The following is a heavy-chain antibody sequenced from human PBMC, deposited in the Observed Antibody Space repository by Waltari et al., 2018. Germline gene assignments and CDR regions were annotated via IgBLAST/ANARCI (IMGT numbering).Heavy chain of an antibody. V-gene: IGHV3-53*01. Sequence: EVQLVESGGGLIQPGGSLRLSCAASGFPVSNNYMGWVRQAPGKGLEWVSLIYSGGSTYYADSVKGRFTISRDNSRNTLYLQMNSLRAEDTAVYYCASFTTKTHWGQGTLVTVSS. D-gene: IGHD1-1*01. CDR3: ASFTTKTH. CDR1: GFPVSNNY. J-gene: IGHJ4*02. CDR2: IYSGGST.